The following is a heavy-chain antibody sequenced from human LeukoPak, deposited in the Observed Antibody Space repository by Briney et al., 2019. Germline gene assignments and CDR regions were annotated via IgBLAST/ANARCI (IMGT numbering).Heavy chain of an antibody. V-gene: IGHV3-30*02. J-gene: IGHJ4*02. CDR2: IRYDGSNK. D-gene: IGHD2-2*02. Sequence: GGSLRLSCAASGFTFGDSYMTWVRQAPGKGLEWVAFIRYDGSNKYYADSVKGRFTISRDNSKNTLYLQMNSLRAEDTAVYYCAKELGYCSSTSCYRETLFDYWGQGTLVTVSS. CDR3: AKELGYCSSTSCYRETLFDY. CDR1: GFTFGDSY.